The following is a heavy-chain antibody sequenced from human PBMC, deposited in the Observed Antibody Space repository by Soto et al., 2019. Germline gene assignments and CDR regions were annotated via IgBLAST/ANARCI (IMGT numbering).Heavy chain of an antibody. J-gene: IGHJ6*03. CDR1: GFTFRSYS. D-gene: IGHD4-17*01. Sequence: GGSLRLSCAASGFTFRSYSMNWVRQAPGKGLEWVSYISSSSNIYYADSVKGRFTISRDNAKNSLYLQMNSLRAEDTAVYYCARVYGDYDLYYYYYYMDVWGKGTTVTVSS. CDR3: ARVYGDYDLYYYYYYMDV. V-gene: IGHV3-48*01. CDR2: ISSSSNI.